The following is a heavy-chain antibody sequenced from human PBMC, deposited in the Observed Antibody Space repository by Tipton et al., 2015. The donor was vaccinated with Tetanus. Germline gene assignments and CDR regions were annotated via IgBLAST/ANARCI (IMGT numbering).Heavy chain of an antibody. CDR3: AREHSSSGCIDI. CDR2: TYYRSKWYN. D-gene: IGHD6-13*01. CDR1: GDSVSSNSVA. V-gene: IGHV6-1*01. Sequence: GLVKPSQTLSLTCAISGDSVSSNSVAWNWIRQSPSRGLEWLGRTYYRSKWYNDYAVSVNSRIIINPDTAKNQFSLQLNSVTPEDTAVYYCAREHSSSGCIDIWGQGTMVTVSS. J-gene: IGHJ3*02.